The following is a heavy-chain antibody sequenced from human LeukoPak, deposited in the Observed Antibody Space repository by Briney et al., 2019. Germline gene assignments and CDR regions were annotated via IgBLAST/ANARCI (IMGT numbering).Heavy chain of an antibody. J-gene: IGHJ3*02. D-gene: IGHD6-19*01. CDR3: ARERYSSGWYRGTDAFDI. CDR2: VAHDEKTI. V-gene: IGHV3-30*04. Sequence: GGSLRLSCAASGFTFSSYEMNWVRQAPGKGLEWVAVVAHDEKTIFYADSLKGRFTVSRDNSKNTVYLQMNSLRAEDTAVYYCARERYSSGWYRGTDAFDIWGQGTMVTVSS. CDR1: GFTFSSYE.